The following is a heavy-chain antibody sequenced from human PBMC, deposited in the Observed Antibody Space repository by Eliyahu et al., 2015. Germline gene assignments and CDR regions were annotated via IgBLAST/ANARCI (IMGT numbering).Heavy chain of an antibody. CDR3: ARTGPGGNYYFDS. CDR1: GYSISSNNW. Sequence: QVQLQESGPGLVKPSDTLSLTCXVSGYSISSNNWWGWIRQPPGKGLEWIGYIYSSGDAYYNPSLKSRVTISVDTSKNQFSLDLNSLTAVDTAVFYCARTGPGGNYYFDSWGQGILVTVSS. CDR2: IYSSGDA. J-gene: IGHJ4*02. D-gene: IGHD4-23*01. V-gene: IGHV4-28*01.